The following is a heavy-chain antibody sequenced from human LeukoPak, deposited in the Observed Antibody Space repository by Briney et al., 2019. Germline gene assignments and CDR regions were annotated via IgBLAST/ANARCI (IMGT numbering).Heavy chain of an antibody. V-gene: IGHV3-66*01. CDR1: GFTVSSNY. CDR3: ATTTWDTVMIHTPPFDY. D-gene: IGHD3-16*01. Sequence: GGSLRLSCSVSGFTVSSNYMSWVRQAPGKGLEYVSVIYTDGRTFYADSVKGRFIISRDNPGNTLSLQMNSLRAEDTAVYYCATTTWDTVMIHTPPFDYWGQGTLVTVAS. J-gene: IGHJ4*02. CDR2: IYTDGRT.